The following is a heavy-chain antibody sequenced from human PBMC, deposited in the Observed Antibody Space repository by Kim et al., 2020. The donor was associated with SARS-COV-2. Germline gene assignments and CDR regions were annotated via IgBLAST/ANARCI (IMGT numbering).Heavy chain of an antibody. V-gene: IGHV3-74*01. J-gene: IGHJ6*02. CDR3: GRDQYGGSYFYYYYGMDV. CDR2: INSDGSST. Sequence: GGSLRLSCAASGFTFSSYWMHWVRQAPGKGLVWVSRINSDGSSTSYADSVKGRFTISRDNAKNTLYLQMNSLRAEDTAVYYCGRDQYGGSYFYYYYGMDVWGQGTTVIVSS. D-gene: IGHD1-26*01. CDR1: GFTFSSYW.